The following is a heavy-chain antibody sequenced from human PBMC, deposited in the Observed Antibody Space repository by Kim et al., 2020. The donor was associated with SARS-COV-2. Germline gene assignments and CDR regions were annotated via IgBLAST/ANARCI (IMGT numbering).Heavy chain of an antibody. J-gene: IGHJ5*01. V-gene: IGHV1-46*03. Sequence: ASVKVSCKASGYTFNNYDVHWVRQAPGQGLEWMGIINPSGGSRTYAQKFQGRVTMTEDTSTSTAYMELTSLQFEDTAVYYCAMGISADGGCDTWGHG. CDR3: AMGISADGGCDT. CDR1: GYTFNNYD. CDR2: INPSGGSR. D-gene: IGHD6-25*01.